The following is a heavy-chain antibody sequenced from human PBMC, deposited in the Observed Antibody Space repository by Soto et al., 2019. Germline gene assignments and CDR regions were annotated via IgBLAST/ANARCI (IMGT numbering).Heavy chain of an antibody. CDR1: GFTFSSYA. V-gene: IGHV3-23*01. D-gene: IGHD2-15*01. CDR3: ENSGLGGDCSGGSCYPKWYFDL. CDR2: ISGSGGST. Sequence: EVQLLESGGGLVQPGGSLRLSCAASGFTFSSYAMSWVRQAPGQGLEWGSAISGSGGSTYYADSVKGRFTISRDNSKNTMYMQMTSLRAEDTAVYYCENSGLGGDCSGGSCYPKWYFDLWGRGTLVTVSS. J-gene: IGHJ2*01.